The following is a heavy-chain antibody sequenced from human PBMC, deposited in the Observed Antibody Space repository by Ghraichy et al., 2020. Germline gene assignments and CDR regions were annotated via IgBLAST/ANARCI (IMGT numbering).Heavy chain of an antibody. CDR2: IIPIFGTA. V-gene: IGHV1-69*05. Sequence: SVKVSCKASGGTFSSYAISWVRQAPGQGLEWMGGIIPIFGTANYAQKFQGRVTITTDESTSTAYMELSSLRSEDTAVYYCARGGSYYVLYFQHWGQGTLVTVSS. J-gene: IGHJ1*01. CDR1: GGTFSSYA. D-gene: IGHD1-26*01. CDR3: ARGGSYYVLYFQH.